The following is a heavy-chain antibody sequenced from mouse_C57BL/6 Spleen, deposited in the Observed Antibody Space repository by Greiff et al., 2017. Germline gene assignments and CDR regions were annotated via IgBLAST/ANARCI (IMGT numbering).Heavy chain of an antibody. D-gene: IGHD1-1*02. CDR1: GFTFSDYG. J-gene: IGHJ4*01. CDR3: ARRDGVYAMDY. CDR2: ISNLAYSI. Sequence: EVKLMESGGGLVQPGGSLKLSCAASGFTFSDYGMAWVRQAPRKGPDGVAFISNLAYSIYYADTVTGRFTISRENAKNTLYLEMCSLRSDDTAMFYCARRDGVYAMDYWGQGPSVTVSS. V-gene: IGHV5-15*04.